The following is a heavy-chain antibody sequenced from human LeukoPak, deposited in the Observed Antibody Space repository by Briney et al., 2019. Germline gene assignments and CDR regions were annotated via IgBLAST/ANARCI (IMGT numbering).Heavy chain of an antibody. CDR2: IYHSGST. CDR3: ARGVAGSYSDY. CDR1: GYSISSGYY. Sequence: PSETLSLTCAVSGYSISSGYYWGWIRPPPGKGLEWIGSIYHSGSTYYNPSLRSRVTMSVDTSKNQFSLKLSSVTAADTAVYYCARGVAGSYSDYWGQGTLVTVSS. J-gene: IGHJ4*02. V-gene: IGHV4-38-2*01. D-gene: IGHD6-19*01.